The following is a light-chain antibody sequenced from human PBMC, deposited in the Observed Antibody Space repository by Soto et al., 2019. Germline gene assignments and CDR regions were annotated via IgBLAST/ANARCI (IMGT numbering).Light chain of an antibody. Sequence: QSALTQPPSASGTPGQKVTISCSGSSSNIGSKTVNWYQQLPGTAPKLLIFINNQRPSRVPDRFSGSKSGTSASLAISGLQSEDEADYYCAAWDDSLNGYVFGTGTKVTVL. CDR3: AAWDDSLNGYV. V-gene: IGLV1-44*01. CDR2: INN. CDR1: SSNIGSKT. J-gene: IGLJ1*01.